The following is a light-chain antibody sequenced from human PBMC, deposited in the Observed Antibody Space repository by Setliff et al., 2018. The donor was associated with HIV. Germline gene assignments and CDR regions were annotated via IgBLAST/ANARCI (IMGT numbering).Light chain of an antibody. Sequence: QSALAQPPSASGTPGQRVTISCFGSSSNVGYNTVAWYQHLPGAAPRLLIYTNDQRPSGVPHRFSGSKSGSSASLAISGLQPEDEAEYYCSSYTTSATFVFGTGTKVTVL. CDR2: TND. CDR1: SSNVGYNT. V-gene: IGLV1-44*01. J-gene: IGLJ1*01. CDR3: SSYTTSATFV.